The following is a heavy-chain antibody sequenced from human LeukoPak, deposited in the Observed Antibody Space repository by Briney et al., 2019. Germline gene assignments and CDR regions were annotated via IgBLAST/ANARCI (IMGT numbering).Heavy chain of an antibody. V-gene: IGHV4-59*08. CDR3: ASEPLAAAGPGGFDY. J-gene: IGHJ4*01. CDR2: INYSGST. Sequence: SETLSLTCNVSGGSISSYYWSWIRQPPGKGLECIAYINYSGSTKYNPSLKSRVTISVDTSKNQFSLKLSYVTAADTAVYYCASEPLAAAGPGGFDYWGQGTLVTVSS. CDR1: GGSISSYY. D-gene: IGHD6-13*01.